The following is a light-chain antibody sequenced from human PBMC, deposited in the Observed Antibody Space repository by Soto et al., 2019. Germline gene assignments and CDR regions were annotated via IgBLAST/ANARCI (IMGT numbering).Light chain of an antibody. Sequence: TLFTQSPITLSFSPGERVTLSCRASQSVTTRLAWYKHKPGQARTLLMAGASNRASGVPVRCSGSGSGTDFTLTITRLEPEDFALYYCQQYGGAPITFGLGTRMEIK. CDR3: QQYGGAPIT. CDR1: QSVTTR. J-gene: IGKJ5*01. V-gene: IGKV3-20*01. CDR2: GAS.